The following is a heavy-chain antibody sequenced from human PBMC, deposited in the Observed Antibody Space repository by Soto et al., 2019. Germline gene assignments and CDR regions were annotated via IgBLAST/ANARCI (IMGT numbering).Heavy chain of an antibody. Sequence: GGSLTRSCTASGFTFCNAWMSWVRQAPGRGLEWVGRIKTKTDGGTTDYAATVKGRFTISRDDSKNTLYLQMNSLKTEETAVYYCTKGAIVVVIPYALDIWGQGTMVTVSS. CDR3: TKGAIVVVIPYALDI. CDR1: GFTFCNAW. V-gene: IGHV3-15*01. J-gene: IGHJ3*02. CDR2: IKTKTDGGTT. D-gene: IGHD3-22*01.